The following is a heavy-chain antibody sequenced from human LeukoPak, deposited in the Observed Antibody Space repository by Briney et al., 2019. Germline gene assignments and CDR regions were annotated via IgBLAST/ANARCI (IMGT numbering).Heavy chain of an antibody. D-gene: IGHD6-19*01. Sequence: GGSLRLSCAASGFTFSSYGMHWVRQAPGKGLEWVAFIRYDGSNIYYADSVKGRFTISRDNSKNTLYLQMNSLRAEDTAVYYCAKSLQWLVCNWFDPWGEGTLVTVSS. CDR2: IRYDGSNI. V-gene: IGHV3-30*02. CDR3: AKSLQWLVCNWFDP. J-gene: IGHJ5*02. CDR1: GFTFSSYG.